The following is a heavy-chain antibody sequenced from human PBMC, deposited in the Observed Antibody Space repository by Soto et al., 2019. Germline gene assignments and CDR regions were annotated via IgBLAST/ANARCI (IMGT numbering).Heavy chain of an antibody. CDR1: GFTFADHA. J-gene: IGHJ4*02. CDR2: ISWNSDTI. Sequence: EVQLVESGGGLVQPGRSLRLSCAASGFTFADHAMHWVRPAPGMGLEWVSGISWNSDTIGYADSVKGRFTVSRDNAKNSLYLQMNSLRAEDTAVYYCAEAGNAYYYGAGSYGVFDYWGQGTLVTVSS. V-gene: IGHV3-9*01. CDR3: AEAGNAYYYGAGSYGVFDY. D-gene: IGHD3-10*01.